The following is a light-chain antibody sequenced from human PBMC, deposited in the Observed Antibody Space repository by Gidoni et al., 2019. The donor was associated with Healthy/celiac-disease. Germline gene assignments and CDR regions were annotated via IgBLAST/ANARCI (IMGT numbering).Light chain of an antibody. CDR2: AAS. CDR1: QSISSY. Sequence: DIQMTQSPSSLSASVGDRVTITCRASQSISSYLNWYQQKPGKAPKLLIYAASSLQSGVPSRFIGSRSGTDFTLTISSLQPEDFATYYCQQSYSTPPGTFGQGTKLEIK. V-gene: IGKV1-39*01. CDR3: QQSYSTPPGT. J-gene: IGKJ2*02.